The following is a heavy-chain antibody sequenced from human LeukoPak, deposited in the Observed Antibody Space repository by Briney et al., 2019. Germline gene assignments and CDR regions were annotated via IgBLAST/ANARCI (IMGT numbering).Heavy chain of an antibody. Sequence: ASVKVSCKASGYTFTSYDINWVRQATGQGLEWMGWINAYNGNTDYAQKFQGRITMTTDTSTSTAYMELRSLRSDDTAVYYCARDPSTVTTLYNWFDPWGQGTLVTVSS. J-gene: IGHJ5*02. CDR1: GYTFTSYD. CDR3: ARDPSTVTTLYNWFDP. CDR2: INAYNGNT. D-gene: IGHD4-17*01. V-gene: IGHV1-18*01.